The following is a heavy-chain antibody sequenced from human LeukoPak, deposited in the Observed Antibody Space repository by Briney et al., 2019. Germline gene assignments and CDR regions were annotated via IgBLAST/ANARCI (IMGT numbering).Heavy chain of an antibody. CDR2: IWYDGSNK. D-gene: IGHD5-24*01. CDR1: GFTFSDYY. J-gene: IGHJ4*02. CDR3: ANWGDGYAIDY. Sequence: PGGSLRLSCAASGFTFSDYYMSWIRQAPGKGLEWVAVIWYDGSNKYYADSVKGRFTISRDNSKNTLYLQMNSLRAEDTAVYYCANWGDGYAIDYWGQGTLVTVSS. V-gene: IGHV3-33*08.